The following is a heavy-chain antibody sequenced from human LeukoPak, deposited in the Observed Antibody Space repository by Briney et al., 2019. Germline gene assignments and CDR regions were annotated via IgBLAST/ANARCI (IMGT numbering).Heavy chain of an antibody. CDR2: INHSGST. Sequence: SETLSLTCAVYGGSFSGYYWSWIRQPPGKGLEWIGEINHSGSTNYNPSLKSRVTISVDTSKNQFSLKLSSVTAADTAVYYCASTSRVPAAILDYWGQGTLVTVSS. D-gene: IGHD2-2*02. CDR1: GGSFSGYY. V-gene: IGHV4-34*01. J-gene: IGHJ4*02. CDR3: ASTSRVPAAILDY.